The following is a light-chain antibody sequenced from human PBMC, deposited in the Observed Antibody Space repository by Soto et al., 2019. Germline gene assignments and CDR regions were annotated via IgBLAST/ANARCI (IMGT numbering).Light chain of an antibody. J-gene: IGLJ1*01. CDR3: SSYTSSMTNV. V-gene: IGLV2-14*03. CDR1: TRVVGGYNS. Sequence: LPQPSSASRAPGLSVPLSFPGNTRVVGGYNSVSWYQHHPGKAPKLILYDVGDRPSGVSYRFSGSKSGNTASLTISGLQAADEADYFCSSYTSSMTNVFGSGTQLTVL. CDR2: DVG.